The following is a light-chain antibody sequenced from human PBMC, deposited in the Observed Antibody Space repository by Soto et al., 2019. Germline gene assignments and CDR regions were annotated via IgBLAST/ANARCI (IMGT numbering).Light chain of an antibody. CDR2: AAS. V-gene: IGKV1-9*01. CDR3: QQLNSYPLT. Sequence: IQLTQSPSSLSASVGDRVTITCRASQGISSYLAWYQQKPGKAPKLLIYAASTLPSGVPSRFSGSGSGTDFTLTISSLQPEDVATYYCQQLNSYPLTFGGGTKVDIK. J-gene: IGKJ4*01. CDR1: QGISSY.